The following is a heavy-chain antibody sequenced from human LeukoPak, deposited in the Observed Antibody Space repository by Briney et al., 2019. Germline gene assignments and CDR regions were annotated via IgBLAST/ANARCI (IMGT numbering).Heavy chain of an antibody. CDR2: IKSKTDGGTT. D-gene: IGHD6-13*01. CDR1: GFTFSNAW. J-gene: IGHJ4*02. Sequence: GGSLRLSCAASGFTFSNAWMSWVRQAPGKGLEWVGRIKSKTDGGTTDYAAPVKGRFTISRDDSKNTLYLQMNSLKTEDTAVYYCTIEGYSGSWYFDYWGQGTLVTVSS. CDR3: TIEGYSGSWYFDY. V-gene: IGHV3-15*01.